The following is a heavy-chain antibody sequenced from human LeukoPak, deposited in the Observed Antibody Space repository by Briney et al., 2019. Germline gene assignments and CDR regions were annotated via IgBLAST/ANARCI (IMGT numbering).Heavy chain of an antibody. D-gene: IGHD6-6*01. V-gene: IGHV1-69*13. CDR2: IIPIFGTA. Sequence: GASVKVSCKASGGTFSSYAISWVRQAPGQGLEWMGGIIPIFGTANYAQKFQGRVTITADESTSTAYMELSSLRSEGTAVYYCTEEGIAARQRYLYWGQGTLVTVSS. CDR1: GGTFSSYA. J-gene: IGHJ4*02. CDR3: TEEGIAARQRYLY.